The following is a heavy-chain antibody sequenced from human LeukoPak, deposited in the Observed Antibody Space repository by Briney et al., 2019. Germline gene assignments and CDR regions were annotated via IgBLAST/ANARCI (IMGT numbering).Heavy chain of an antibody. CDR2: IYYSGST. D-gene: IGHD4-17*01. CDR3: ARLPDYGDYGGDYMDV. V-gene: IGHV4-59*08. Sequence: SETLSLTCTVSGGSISSYYWSWIRQPPGKGLEWIGYIYYSGSTNYNPSLKSRVTISVGTSKNQFSLKLSSVTAADTAVYYCARLPDYGDYGGDYMDVWGKGTTVTVSS. J-gene: IGHJ6*03. CDR1: GGSISSYY.